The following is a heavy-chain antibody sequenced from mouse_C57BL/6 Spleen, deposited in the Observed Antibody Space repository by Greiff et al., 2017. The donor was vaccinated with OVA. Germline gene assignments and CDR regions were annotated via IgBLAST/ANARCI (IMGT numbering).Heavy chain of an antibody. Sequence: EVQLQQSGPVLVKPGASVKMSCKASGYTFTDYYMNWVKQSHGKSLEWIGVINPYNGGTSYNQKFKGKATLTVDKSSSTAYMELNSLTSEDSAVYYCARADDYDGPFDYWGQGTTLTVSS. CDR2: INPYNGGT. CDR1: GYTFTDYY. J-gene: IGHJ2*01. CDR3: ARADDYDGPFDY. D-gene: IGHD2-4*01. V-gene: IGHV1-19*01.